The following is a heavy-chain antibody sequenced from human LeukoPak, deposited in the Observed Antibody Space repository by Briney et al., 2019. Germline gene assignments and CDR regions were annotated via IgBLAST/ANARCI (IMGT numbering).Heavy chain of an antibody. J-gene: IGHJ4*02. CDR2: IYYSGST. V-gene: IGHV4-39*02. Sequence: SATLSLTCTVSGGSISSSSYYWGWIRQPPGKGLEWIGSIYYSGSTYYNPSLKSRVTISVDTSKNQFSLKLSSVTAADTAVYYCARDYSSLSGFDYWGQGTLVTVSS. CDR3: ARDYSSLSGFDY. CDR1: GGSISSSSYY. D-gene: IGHD6-19*01.